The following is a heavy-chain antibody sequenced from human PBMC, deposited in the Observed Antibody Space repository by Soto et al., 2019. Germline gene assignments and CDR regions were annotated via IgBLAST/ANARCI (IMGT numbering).Heavy chain of an antibody. CDR2: IYYNGST. CDR1: GGSISSYY. CDR3: ARGGWYYGSGSSFDY. V-gene: IGHV4-59*08. Sequence: PSETLSLTCTVSGGSISSYYWSWIRQPPGKGLEWIGYIYYNGSTNYNPSLKSRVTISVDTSKNQFSLKLSSVTAADTAVYYCARGGWYYGSGSSFDYWGQGTLVTVSS. J-gene: IGHJ4*02. D-gene: IGHD3-10*01.